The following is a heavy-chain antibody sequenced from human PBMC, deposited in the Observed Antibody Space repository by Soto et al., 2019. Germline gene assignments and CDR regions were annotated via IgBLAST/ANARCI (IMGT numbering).Heavy chain of an antibody. CDR1: GFTFSSYS. J-gene: IGHJ6*02. CDR3: ARVIMDV. CDR2: ISSSSTI. Sequence: GGSLRLSCAASGFTFSSYSMNWVRQALGKGLEWVSYISSSSTIYYADSVKGRFTISRDNAKNSLYLQMNSLRDEDTAVYYCARVIMDVWGQGTTVTVSS. V-gene: IGHV3-48*02.